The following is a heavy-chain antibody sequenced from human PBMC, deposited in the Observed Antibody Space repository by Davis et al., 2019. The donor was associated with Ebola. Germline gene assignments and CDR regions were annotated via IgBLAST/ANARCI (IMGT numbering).Heavy chain of an antibody. CDR3: AKGADLES. V-gene: IGHV3-30*18. Sequence: GGSLRLSCAASGFTFSSYGMHWVRQAPGKGLEWVAVISYDGSNKYYADSVKDRFTISRDNSKNTLYLQMNSLRAEDTATYYCAKGADLESWGQGTLVTVSS. J-gene: IGHJ4*02. CDR2: ISYDGSNK. CDR1: GFTFSSYG.